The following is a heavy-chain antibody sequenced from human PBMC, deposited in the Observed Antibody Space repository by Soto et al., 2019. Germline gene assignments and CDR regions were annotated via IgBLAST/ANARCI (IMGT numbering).Heavy chain of an antibody. V-gene: IGHV4-4*07. J-gene: IGHJ4*02. D-gene: IGHD1-26*01. CDR3: ARSGGSFNLDY. CDR2: IQGSGNT. CDR1: GGSINSNYYY. Sequence: SETLSLTCSVSGGSINSNYYYWSWIRQPAGKGLEWIGRIQGSGNTNYNPSLKSRVTMSGDTSKNQFSLKLSSVTAADTAVYYCARSGGSFNLDYWGQGTLVTVSS.